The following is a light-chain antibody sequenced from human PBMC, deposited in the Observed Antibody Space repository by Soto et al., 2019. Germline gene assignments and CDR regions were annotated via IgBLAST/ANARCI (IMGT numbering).Light chain of an antibody. Sequence: EIVLTQSPGTLSLSPGERATLSCRASQGVTPAYLDWYQHKPGQAPRLLIYGDSNRATGIPDRFSGSGSGPDFTLTISRLEPEDFAVYSCQQYGGSPLFTFGPGTRVDFK. J-gene: IGKJ3*01. CDR3: QQYGGSPLFT. CDR2: GDS. CDR1: QGVTPAY. V-gene: IGKV3-20*01.